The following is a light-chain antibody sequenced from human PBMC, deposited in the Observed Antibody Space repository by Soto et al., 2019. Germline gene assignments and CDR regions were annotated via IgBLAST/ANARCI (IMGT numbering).Light chain of an antibody. Sequence: EIVLTQSPGTLSLSPGEGATLSCRASQSVSSNFLAWYQQKPGQAPRLLIYATSSRATGIPDRFSGSGSGTDFTLTISRLEPEDFALYYCQQYGTSPRTFGQGTKVEIK. CDR1: QSVSSNF. J-gene: IGKJ1*01. CDR2: ATS. V-gene: IGKV3-20*01. CDR3: QQYGTSPRT.